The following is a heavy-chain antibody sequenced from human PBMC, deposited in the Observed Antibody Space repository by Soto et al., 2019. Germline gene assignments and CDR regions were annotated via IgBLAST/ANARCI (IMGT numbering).Heavy chain of an antibody. D-gene: IGHD1-20*01. CDR3: FFKEEEGIRDERSVSAFRLNRSSDL. Sequence: KGLEWIWYISNSGSTNYNHSLKSRVTISVGTSKTQFSLKLSSVTAADTAVYYFFFKEEEGIRDERSVSAFRLNRSSDL. CDR2: ISNSGST. J-gene: IGHJ2*01. V-gene: IGHV4-59*08.